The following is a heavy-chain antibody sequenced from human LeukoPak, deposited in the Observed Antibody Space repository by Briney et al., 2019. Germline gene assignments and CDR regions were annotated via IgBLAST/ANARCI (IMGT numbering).Heavy chain of an antibody. J-gene: IGHJ5*02. V-gene: IGHV4-59*12. CDR1: GGSISTYY. D-gene: IGHD4-11*01. Sequence: PSETLSLTCTVSGGSISTYYWSWIRQPPGKGLEWIGYIYYSGSTNYNPSLKSRVTISVDTSKNQFSLKLSSVTAADTAVYYCARANSNYPTGWFDPWGQGTLVTVSS. CDR2: IYYSGST. CDR3: ARANSNYPTGWFDP.